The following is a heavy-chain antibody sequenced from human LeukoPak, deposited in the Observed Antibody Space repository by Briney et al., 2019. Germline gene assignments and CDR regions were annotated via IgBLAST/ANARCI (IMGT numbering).Heavy chain of an antibody. CDR2: INHSGGT. V-gene: IGHV4-34*01. J-gene: IGHJ3*02. CDR1: GGSFSGYY. Sequence: SETLSLTCAVYGGSFSGYYWSWIRQPPGNGLEWIGEINHSGGTNYNPSLKSRVTISVDTSKNQFSLKLSSVTAADTAVYYCAHSHSSPDAFDIWGQGTMVTVSS. D-gene: IGHD6-6*01. CDR3: AHSHSSPDAFDI.